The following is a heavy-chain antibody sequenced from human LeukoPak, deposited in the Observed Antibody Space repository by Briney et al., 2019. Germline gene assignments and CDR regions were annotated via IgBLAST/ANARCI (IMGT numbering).Heavy chain of an antibody. V-gene: IGHV4-61*02. D-gene: IGHD3-3*01. CDR1: GGSISSGSYY. CDR3: ARLGVRITNFGVAPNMDV. Sequence: TLSLTCTVSGGSISSGSYYWSWIRQPAGKGLEWIGRIYTSGSTNYNPSLKSRVTISVDTSKNQFSLKLSSVTAADTAVYYCARLGVRITNFGVAPNMDVRGKGTTVAVSS. J-gene: IGHJ6*03. CDR2: IYTSGST.